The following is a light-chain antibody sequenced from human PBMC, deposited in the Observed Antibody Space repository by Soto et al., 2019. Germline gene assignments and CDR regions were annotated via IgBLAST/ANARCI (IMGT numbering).Light chain of an antibody. J-gene: IGKJ1*01. CDR1: QSVSSSY. Sequence: EIVLTQSPGTLSLSPGERATLSCRASQSVSSSYLAWYQQKPGQAPRLLIYGASSRATGIPDRFSGSGSGTDFTLTISRLEPEDFAMYYCQQYGSSPPTFXQGTKVDIK. CDR3: QQYGSSPPT. V-gene: IGKV3-20*01. CDR2: GAS.